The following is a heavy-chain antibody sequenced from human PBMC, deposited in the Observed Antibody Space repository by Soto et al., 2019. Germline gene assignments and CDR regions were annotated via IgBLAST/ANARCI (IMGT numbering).Heavy chain of an antibody. Sequence: GGSLRLSCAASGFTFSDYTMNWVRHAPGKGLEWVSLIIATGSFIYHADSVKGRFTISRDNAKNSLYLQMNSLSDEDTAVYYCARDLPRAADYAMGVWGQGTTGTVSS. V-gene: IGHV3-21*06. D-gene: IGHD6-6*01. CDR3: ARDLPRAADYAMGV. CDR1: GFTFSDYT. J-gene: IGHJ6*02. CDR2: IIATGSFI.